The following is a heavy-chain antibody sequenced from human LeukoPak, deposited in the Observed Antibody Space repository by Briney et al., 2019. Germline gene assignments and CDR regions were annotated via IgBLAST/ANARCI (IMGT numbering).Heavy chain of an antibody. CDR1: GFTFSSYG. CDR2: ISYDGSNK. CDR3: ARDRVENGPPDY. V-gene: IGHV3-30*03. D-gene: IGHD3-10*01. J-gene: IGHJ4*02. Sequence: PGRSLRLSCAASGFTFSSYGMHWVRQAPGKGLEWVAVISYDGSNKYYADSVKGRFTISRDNSKNTLYLQINSLRAEDTAVYYCARDRVENGPPDYWGQGTLVTVSS.